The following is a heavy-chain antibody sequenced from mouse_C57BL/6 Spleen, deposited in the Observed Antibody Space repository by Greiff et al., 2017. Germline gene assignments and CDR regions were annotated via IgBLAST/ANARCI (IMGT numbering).Heavy chain of an antibody. Sequence: VKLVESGPELVKPGASVKISCKASGYAFSSSWMNWVKQRPGKGLEWIGRIYPGDGDTNYNGKFKGKATLTADKSSSTAYMQLSSLTSEDSAVYFCASITTVVEGEAMDYWGQGTSVTVSS. CDR1: GYAFSSSW. J-gene: IGHJ4*01. CDR2: IYPGDGDT. V-gene: IGHV1-82*01. CDR3: ASITTVVEGEAMDY. D-gene: IGHD1-1*01.